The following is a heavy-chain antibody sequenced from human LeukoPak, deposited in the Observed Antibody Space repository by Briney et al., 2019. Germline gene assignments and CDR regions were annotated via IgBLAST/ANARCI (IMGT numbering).Heavy chain of an antibody. CDR3: ARQHPYYYYYYYMDV. Sequence: SETLSLTCAVYGGSFSGYYWSWIRQPPGKGLEWIGEINHSGSTNYNPSLKSRVTISVDTSKNQFSLKLSSVTAADTAAYYCARQHPYYYYYYYMDVWGKGTTVTVSS. J-gene: IGHJ6*03. V-gene: IGHV4-34*01. CDR2: INHSGST. CDR1: GGSFSGYY. D-gene: IGHD2-21*01.